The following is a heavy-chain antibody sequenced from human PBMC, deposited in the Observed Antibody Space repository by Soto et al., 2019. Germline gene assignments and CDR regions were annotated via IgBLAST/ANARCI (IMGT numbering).Heavy chain of an antibody. Sequence: GGSLRLSCAASGFTVSSNYMSWVRQAPGKGLEWISIIYSAGNTYYADSVKGRFTISRDNSKNTLYLQMNSLRAEDTAVYYCAKDFGYDSSGYLPYFDYWGKGTLVTVSS. V-gene: IGHV3-66*01. CDR2: IYSAGNT. CDR1: GFTVSSNY. CDR3: AKDFGYDSSGYLPYFDY. D-gene: IGHD3-22*01. J-gene: IGHJ4*02.